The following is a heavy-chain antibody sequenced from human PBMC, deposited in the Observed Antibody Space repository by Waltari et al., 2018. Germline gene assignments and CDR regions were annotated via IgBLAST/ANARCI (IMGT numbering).Heavy chain of an antibody. CDR1: GFTFSSYG. CDR2: ISYDGSNK. J-gene: IGHJ4*02. V-gene: IGHV3-30*18. D-gene: IGHD3-10*01. CDR3: AKGADYYGSGSYDY. Sequence: QVQLVESGGGVVQPGRSLRLSCAASGFTFSSYGMHWVRQAPGKGLEWVAVISYDGSNKYYADAVKGRFTISRDNSKNTLYLQMNSLRAEDTAVYYCAKGADYYGSGSYDYWGQGTLVTVSS.